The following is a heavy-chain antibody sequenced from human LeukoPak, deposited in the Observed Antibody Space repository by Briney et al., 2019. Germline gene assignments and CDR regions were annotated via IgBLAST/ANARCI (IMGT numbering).Heavy chain of an antibody. V-gene: IGHV3-23*01. D-gene: IGHD5-18*01. CDR3: ARGRSYGYYFPHAFDI. CDR2: ISGSGGST. J-gene: IGHJ3*02. CDR1: GFTFSSYA. Sequence: GGSLGLSCAASGFTFSSYAMSWVRQAPGKGLEWVSAISGSGGSTYYADSVKGRFTISRDNSKNTLYLQMNSLRAEDTAVYYCARGRSYGYYFPHAFDIWGQGTMVTVSS.